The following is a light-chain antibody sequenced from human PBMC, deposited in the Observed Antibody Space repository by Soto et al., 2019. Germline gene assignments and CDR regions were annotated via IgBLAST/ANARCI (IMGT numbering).Light chain of an antibody. V-gene: IGKV3-15*01. CDR1: QSVSRN. CDR2: DAS. Sequence: EIVMTQSPATLSVSPGERATLSCRASQSVSRNLAWYQQKPGQPPRLLIYDASTSATGVPARFGGSGSGTEFTLTIGGLQSEDFAVYYCQQYGDWPPDTFGQGTKVEI. CDR3: QQYGDWPPDT. J-gene: IGKJ2*01.